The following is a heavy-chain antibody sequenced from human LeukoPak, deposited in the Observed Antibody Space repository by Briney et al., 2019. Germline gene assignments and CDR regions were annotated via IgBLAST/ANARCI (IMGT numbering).Heavy chain of an antibody. CDR3: ASRGVVTGAFDI. CDR2: INSDGSST. J-gene: IGHJ3*02. CDR1: GFTFSNYW. V-gene: IGHV3-74*01. D-gene: IGHD2-15*01. Sequence: GGSLRLSCAASGFTFSNYWMHWVRQAPGKGLVWVSRINSDGSSTTYADSVKGRFTVSRDNAKNTLYLQMNSLRAEDTAVYCCASRGVVTGAFDIWGQGTMVTVSS.